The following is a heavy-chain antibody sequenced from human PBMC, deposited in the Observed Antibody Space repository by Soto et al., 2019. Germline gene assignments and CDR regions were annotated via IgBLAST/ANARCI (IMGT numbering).Heavy chain of an antibody. V-gene: IGHV3-48*02. Sequence: GGSLRLSCAASGFTFSSYSMNWVRQAPGKGLEWVSYISSSSSTIYYADSVKGRFTISRDNAKNSLYLQMNSLRDEDTAVYYCAREEKAAGNHYYYYGMDVWGQGTTVTVSS. D-gene: IGHD6-13*01. CDR2: ISSSSSTI. CDR3: AREEKAAGNHYYYYGMDV. CDR1: GFTFSSYS. J-gene: IGHJ6*02.